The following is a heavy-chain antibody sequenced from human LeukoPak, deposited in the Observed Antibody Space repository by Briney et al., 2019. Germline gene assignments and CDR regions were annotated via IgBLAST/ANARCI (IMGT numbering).Heavy chain of an antibody. D-gene: IGHD1-26*01. J-gene: IGHJ4*02. CDR2: IIPIFGTA. CDR3: ASLLSGSYLAR. V-gene: IGHV1-69*13. CDR1: AGTFSSYA. Sequence: ASVKVSCKASAGTFSSYAISWVRQAPGQGLEWMGGIIPIFGTANYAQKFQVRVTITADESTSTAYMELSSLRSEDTAVYYCASLLSGSYLARWGQGTLVTVSS.